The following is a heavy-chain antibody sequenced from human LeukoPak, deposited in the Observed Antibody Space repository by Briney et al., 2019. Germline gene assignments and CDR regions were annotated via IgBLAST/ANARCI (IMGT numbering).Heavy chain of an antibody. D-gene: IGHD4-17*01. CDR1: GGSFSNYY. J-gene: IGHJ4*02. V-gene: IGHV4-34*01. CDR3: APIFGDYSDFDS. Sequence: SGTLSLTCAVYGGSFSNYYLSWVRQPPGKGLEWIGEITHSGSTNYNPSLKSRVTISVDTSKSQFSLKLRSVAAADTAMYYCAPIFGDYSDFDSWGQGTLVTVSS. CDR2: ITHSGST.